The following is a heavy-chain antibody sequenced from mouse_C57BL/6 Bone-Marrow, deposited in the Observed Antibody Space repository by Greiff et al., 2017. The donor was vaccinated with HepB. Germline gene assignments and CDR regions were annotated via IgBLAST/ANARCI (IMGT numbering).Heavy chain of an antibody. V-gene: IGHV5-17*01. Sequence: EVKLMESGGGLVKPGGSLKLSCAASGFTFSDYGMHWVRQAPEKGLEWVAYISSGSSTIYYADKVKGRFTISRDNAKNTLFLQMTSLRSEDTAMYYCARKLLRNAMDYWGQGTSVTVSS. D-gene: IGHD1-1*01. J-gene: IGHJ4*01. CDR3: ARKLLRNAMDY. CDR1: GFTFSDYG. CDR2: ISSGSSTI.